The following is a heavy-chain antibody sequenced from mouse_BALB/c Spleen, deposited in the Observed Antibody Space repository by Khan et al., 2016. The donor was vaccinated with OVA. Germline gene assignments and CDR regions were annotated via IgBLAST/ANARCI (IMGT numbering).Heavy chain of an antibody. CDR1: GFTFRSYS. CDR3: ATHLTGSFAY. CDR2: ISSGADYT. J-gene: IGHJ3*01. Sequence: EVELVESGGDLVKPGGSLKLSCAASGFTFRSYSMSWVRQTPDKRLEWVATISSGADYTYYPDSVKGRFTISRDNAKNTLYLQRSSLKSEDTAMYYCATHLTGSFAYGGQGTLVTVSA. D-gene: IGHD4-1*01. V-gene: IGHV5-6*01.